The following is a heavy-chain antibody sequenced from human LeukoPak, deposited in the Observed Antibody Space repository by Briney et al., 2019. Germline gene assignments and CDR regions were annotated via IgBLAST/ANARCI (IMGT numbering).Heavy chain of an antibody. D-gene: IGHD2-15*01. CDR3: AKTPGDCTGGTCYSFDY. J-gene: IGHJ4*02. CDR1: GFSFSTQR. CDR2: INIDERIT. Sequence: PGGSLRLSCAASGFSFSTQRMHWVRQAPGKGLVWVSYINIDERITGYADSVKGRFTISRDNAKNTLYLQMNSLRAEDTAVYYCAKTPGDCTGGTCYSFDYWGQGSLVTVSS. V-gene: IGHV3-74*01.